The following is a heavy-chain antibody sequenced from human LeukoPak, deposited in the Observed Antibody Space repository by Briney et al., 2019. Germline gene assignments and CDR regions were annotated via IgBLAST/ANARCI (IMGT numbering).Heavy chain of an antibody. J-gene: IGHJ4*02. V-gene: IGHV1-2*02. CDR1: GYTFTASF. Sequence: GASVKVSCKASGYTFTASFMQWVRQGPGQRLEWMAWFNPKSGGTTYAQKFQGRVTLTRDTSISTAYLELNRLTSDDTAVYYCAVGPEEFDYWGQGTLVTVSS. CDR3: AVGPEEFDY. CDR2: FNPKSGGT.